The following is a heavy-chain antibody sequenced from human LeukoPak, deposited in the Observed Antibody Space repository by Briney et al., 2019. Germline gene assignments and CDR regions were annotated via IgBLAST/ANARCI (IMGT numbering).Heavy chain of an antibody. D-gene: IGHD3-16*01. Sequence: WIRQPPGKGLEWVGRIKSKTDGGTTDYAAPVKGRFTISRDDSKNTLYLQMNSLKTEDTAVYYCTTESGGPDWFDPWGQGTLVTVSS. CDR3: TTESGGPDWFDP. J-gene: IGHJ5*02. CDR2: IKSKTDGGTT. V-gene: IGHV3-15*01.